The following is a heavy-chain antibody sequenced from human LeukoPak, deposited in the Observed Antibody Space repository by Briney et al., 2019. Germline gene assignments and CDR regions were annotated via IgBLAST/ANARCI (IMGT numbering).Heavy chain of an antibody. CDR3: ARSGIGRAFDI. CDR2: INKDATIT. J-gene: IGHJ3*02. V-gene: IGHV3-74*03. D-gene: IGHD3-10*01. CDR1: AFSINNFW. Sequence: GGSLRLSCAASAFSINNFWMHWVRQGPGKGLEWVSRINKDATITTYADSVKGRFTVSRDNVKNMVYLDMNGLRGDDTAGYYCARSGIGRAFDIWGQGATVTVSS.